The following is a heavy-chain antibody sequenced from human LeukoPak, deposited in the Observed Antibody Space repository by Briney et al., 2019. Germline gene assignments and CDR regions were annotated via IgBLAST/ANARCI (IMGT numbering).Heavy chain of an antibody. D-gene: IGHD1-26*01. J-gene: IGHJ4*02. CDR2: ISSSSSIK. V-gene: IGHV3-48*01. Sequence: PGGSLRLSCAASGFTFSTYGMNWVRQAPGKGLEWVSYISSSSSIKYYADSVKGRFTISRDNAKNSLYLQMNSLRVEDTAVYYCARDEIGGSFEYWGQGTQVTVSS. CDR3: ARDEIGGSFEY. CDR1: GFTFSTYG.